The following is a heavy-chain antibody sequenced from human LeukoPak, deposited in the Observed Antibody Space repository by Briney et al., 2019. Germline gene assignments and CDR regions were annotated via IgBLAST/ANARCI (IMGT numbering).Heavy chain of an antibody. CDR1: GFTFSSYA. Sequence: GRSLRLSCAASGFTFSSYAMHWVRQAPGKGLEWVAVISYDGSNKYYADSVKGRFTISRDNSKNTLYLQMNSLRAEDTAVYYCARDGRDILTGRSAGYWGQGTLVTVSS. D-gene: IGHD3-9*01. V-gene: IGHV3-30-3*01. CDR2: ISYDGSNK. CDR3: ARDGRDILTGRSAGY. J-gene: IGHJ4*02.